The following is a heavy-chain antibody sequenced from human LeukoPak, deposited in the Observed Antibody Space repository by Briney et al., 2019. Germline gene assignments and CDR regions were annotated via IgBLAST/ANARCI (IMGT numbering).Heavy chain of an antibody. CDR1: GFTFSGYA. J-gene: IGHJ4*02. Sequence: PGGSLRLSCAASGFTFSGYAMSWVRQAPGKGLEWVSAISGSGGSTYYADSVKGRFTISRDNSKNTLYLQMNSLRAEDTAVYYCAKSPLGSFGEFDYWGQGTLVTVSS. CDR3: AKSPLGSFGEFDY. V-gene: IGHV3-23*01. D-gene: IGHD3-10*01. CDR2: ISGSGGST.